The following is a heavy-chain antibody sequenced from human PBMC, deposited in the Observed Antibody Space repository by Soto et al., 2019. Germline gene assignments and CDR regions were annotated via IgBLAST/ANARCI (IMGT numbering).Heavy chain of an antibody. Sequence: QVQLVESGGGVVQPGRSLRLSCAASGFTFSSYAMHWVRQAPGKGLEWVAVISYDGSNKYYADSVKGRFTISRDNSKNTLYLQMNSLRAEDTAVYYCARVGAVAVAPYYYYGMDVWDQGTTVTVSS. D-gene: IGHD6-19*01. CDR3: ARVGAVAVAPYYYYGMDV. CDR2: ISYDGSNK. V-gene: IGHV3-30-3*01. CDR1: GFTFSSYA. J-gene: IGHJ6*02.